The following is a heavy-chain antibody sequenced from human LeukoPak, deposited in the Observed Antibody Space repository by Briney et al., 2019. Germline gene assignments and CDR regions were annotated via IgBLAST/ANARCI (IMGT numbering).Heavy chain of an antibody. CDR2: ISSNGGST. V-gene: IGHV3-64*01. Sequence: GGSLRLSCAASGFTFSSYAMNWVRQAPGKGLKYVSAISSNGGSTYYANSVKGRFTISRDNSKNTLYLQMGSLRAEDMAVYYCARSLSPNYYFDYWGQGTLVTVSS. CDR3: ARSLSPNYYFDY. J-gene: IGHJ4*02. D-gene: IGHD1-7*01. CDR1: GFTFSSYA.